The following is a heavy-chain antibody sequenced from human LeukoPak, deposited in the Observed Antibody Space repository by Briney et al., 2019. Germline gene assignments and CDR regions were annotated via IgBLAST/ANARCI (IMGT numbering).Heavy chain of an antibody. CDR2: IFYSGST. J-gene: IGHJ4*02. V-gene: IGHV4-39*01. Sequence: PSETLSLTCPVSGGSIISSSYYWGWIRQPPGKGLEWIGNIFYSGSTYYNPSLKSRVTISVDTSKNQFSLKLSSVTAADTAVYYCARLAWGSGGSGSFDYWGQGTLVTVSS. CDR3: ARLAWGSGGSGSFDY. D-gene: IGHD6-25*01. CDR1: GGSIISSSYY.